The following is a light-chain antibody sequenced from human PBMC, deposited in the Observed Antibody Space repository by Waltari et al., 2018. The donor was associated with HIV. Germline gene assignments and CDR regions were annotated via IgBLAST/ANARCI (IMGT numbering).Light chain of an antibody. J-gene: IGLJ2*01. CDR3: NSYATSNIVV. CDR1: SSDVGGYNY. Sequence: QSALTQPASVSGFPGQSITISCTGSSSDVGGYNYVSWYQQFPGKAPKLLIFEVSNRPSGVSDRFSGSKSGNTASLTISVLQAEDEADYYCNSYATSNIVVFGGGTKVTVL. CDR2: EVS. V-gene: IGLV2-14*01.